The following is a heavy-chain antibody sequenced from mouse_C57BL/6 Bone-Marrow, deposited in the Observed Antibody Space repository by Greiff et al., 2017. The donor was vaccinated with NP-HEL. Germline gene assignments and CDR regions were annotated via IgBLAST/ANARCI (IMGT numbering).Heavy chain of an antibody. D-gene: IGHD2-2*01. CDR2: IDPANGNT. CDR1: GFHIKNTY. J-gene: IGHJ2*01. V-gene: IGHV14-3*01. CDR3: ARETMVTNY. Sequence: VQLQQSVAELVRPGASVKLSCTASGFHIKNTYMHWVKQRPEQGLEWIGRIDPANGNTKYAPKFQGKATITADTSSNTAYLQLSSLTSEDTAIYYCARETMVTNYWGQGTTLTVSS.